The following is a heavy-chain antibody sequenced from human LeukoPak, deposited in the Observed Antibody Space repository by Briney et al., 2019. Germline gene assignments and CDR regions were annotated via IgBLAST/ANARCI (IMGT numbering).Heavy chain of an antibody. V-gene: IGHV3-30*04. Sequence: PGRSLRLSCAASGFTFSSYAMHWVRQAPGKGLEWVAVISYDGSNKYYADSVKGRFTISRDNSKNTLYLQMNSLRAEDTAVYYCASPGGSSGSSWYYWGQGTLVTVSS. CDR2: ISYDGSNK. CDR1: GFTFSSYA. CDR3: ASPGGSSGSSWYY. D-gene: IGHD1-26*01. J-gene: IGHJ4*02.